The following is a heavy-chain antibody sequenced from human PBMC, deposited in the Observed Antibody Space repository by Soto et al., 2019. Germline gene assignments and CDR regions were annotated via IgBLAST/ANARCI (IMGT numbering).Heavy chain of an antibody. V-gene: IGHV4-34*01. CDR1: GDSFSGYY. D-gene: IGHD3-22*01. CDR3: ARAPTYYYDSSGQKFDY. CDR2: IDHSGST. Sequence: SETXSLTCAVYGDSFSGYYWGWISQPQGKGLEWLGEIDHSGSTNYSPSLRSRVTLSVDTSENQFSLKLSSVTAADTAVYYCARAPTYYYDSSGQKFDYWGEGTLVTGSS. J-gene: IGHJ4*02.